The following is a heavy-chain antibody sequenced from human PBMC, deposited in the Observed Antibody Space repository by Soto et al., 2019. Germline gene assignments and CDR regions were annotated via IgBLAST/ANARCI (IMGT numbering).Heavy chain of an antibody. CDR3: ARSLWFGELH. CDR1: GFSLSTTGVG. V-gene: IGHV2-5*02. J-gene: IGHJ4*02. Sequence: QITLKESGPPLVKPTQTLTLTCSFSGFSLSTTGVGVGWIRQSPGKALEWLAIIYWDNDKRYSPSLKSRVTITKDTSKNQVVRTVTNMDTVDTGTYYRARSLWFGELHWGQGALVTVSS. D-gene: IGHD3-10*01. CDR2: IYWDNDK.